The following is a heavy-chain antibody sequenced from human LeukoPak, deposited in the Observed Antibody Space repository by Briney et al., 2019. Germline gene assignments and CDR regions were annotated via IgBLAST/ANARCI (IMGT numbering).Heavy chain of an antibody. CDR3: ARDPSGYFNY. CDR2: IYYSGST. Sequence: SETLSLTCTVSGSSVSSGNYYWSWIRQPPGKGLEWIGYIYYSGSTNYNPSLKSRVTISVDTSKNQFSLKLSSVTAADTAVYYCARDPSGYFNYWGQGTLATVSS. J-gene: IGHJ4*02. CDR1: GSSVSSGNYY. V-gene: IGHV4-61*01. D-gene: IGHD3-22*01.